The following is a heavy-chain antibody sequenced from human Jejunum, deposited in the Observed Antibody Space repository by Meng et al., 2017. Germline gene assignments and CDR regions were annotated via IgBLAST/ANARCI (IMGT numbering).Heavy chain of an antibody. CDR1: EESFSGYY. D-gene: IGHD3-3*02. CDR3: ARVLALIDS. Sequence: QVHLQQWGAGMLKPSETLSLTCAVVEESFSGYYWNWLRQSPGKGLEWIGQITYTGVVDYNPSLKSRVTIFVDTPKRQFSLNLTSVTAADTAVYYCARVLALIDSWGQGTLVTVSS. V-gene: IGHV4-34*02. CDR2: ITYTGVV. J-gene: IGHJ4*02.